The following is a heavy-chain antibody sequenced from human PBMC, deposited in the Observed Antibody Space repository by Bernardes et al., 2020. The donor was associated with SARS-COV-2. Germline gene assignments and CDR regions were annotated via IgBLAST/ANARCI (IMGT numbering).Heavy chain of an antibody. CDR3: AKGRKRRGSPEASDY. Sequence: GGSLRLSCAASGFTFSNYVMHWVRQAPGKGLEWVAVISYDGSNTSYADSMKGRFTISRDNSKNTLYLQVDSLRLDDTAVYYCAKGRKRRGSPEASDYWGQGTLVTVSS. D-gene: IGHD3-16*01. V-gene: IGHV3-30*18. CDR2: ISYDGSNT. J-gene: IGHJ4*02. CDR1: GFTFSNYV.